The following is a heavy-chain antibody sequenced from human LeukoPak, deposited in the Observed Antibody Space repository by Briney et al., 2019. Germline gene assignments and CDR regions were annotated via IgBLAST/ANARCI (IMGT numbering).Heavy chain of an antibody. J-gene: IGHJ4*02. CDR2: IGGSGGST. V-gene: IGHV3-23*01. Sequence: PGGSLRLSCAASGFTFSSLAMGWVRQAPGKGLEWVSAIGGSGGSTYYADSVKGRFTISRDNSKNTLYLQMNSLRAEATALYSCGRDPGVVAFHYFDYWGQGTLVTVSS. D-gene: IGHD3-3*01. CDR3: GRDPGVVAFHYFDY. CDR1: GFTFSSLA.